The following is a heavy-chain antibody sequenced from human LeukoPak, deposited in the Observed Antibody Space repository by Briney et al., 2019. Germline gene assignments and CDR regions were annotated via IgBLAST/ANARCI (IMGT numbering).Heavy chain of an antibody. CDR2: IYYSGST. D-gene: IGHD6-19*01. V-gene: IGHV4-39*01. J-gene: IGHJ4*02. CDR1: GGSISSSSYY. CDR3: ARPVAGVYYFDY. Sequence: SETLSLTCTVSGGSISSSSYYWGWIRQPPGKGLEWIGSIYYSGSTYYNPSLKSRVTISVDTSKNQFSLKLSSATAADTAVYYCARPVAGVYYFDYWGQGTLVTVSS.